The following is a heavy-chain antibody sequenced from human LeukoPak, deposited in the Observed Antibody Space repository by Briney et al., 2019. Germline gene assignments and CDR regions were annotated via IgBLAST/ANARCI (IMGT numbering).Heavy chain of an antibody. V-gene: IGHV1-2*02. CDR3: ARSGEAGTFDY. CDR1: GYTFTGYY. Sequence: ASVKVSCKASGYTFTGYYIHWVRQAPGQGLEWMGWINSNSGGTNYAQKFQGRVTVTRDTSISTVYMELSRLRSDDTAVYYCARSGEAGTFDYWGQGTLVTVSS. CDR2: INSNSGGT. D-gene: IGHD6-13*01. J-gene: IGHJ4*02.